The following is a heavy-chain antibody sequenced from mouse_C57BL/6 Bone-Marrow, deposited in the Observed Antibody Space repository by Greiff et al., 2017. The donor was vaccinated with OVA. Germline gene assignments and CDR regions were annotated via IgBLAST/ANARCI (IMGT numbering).Heavy chain of an antibody. CDR2: IYPGDGDT. Sequence: QVQLKESGPELVKPGASVKISCKASGYAFSSSWMNWVKQRPGKGLEWIGRIYPGDGDTNYNGKFKGKATLTADKSSSTAYMQLSSLTSEDSAVYFCARFPITTVVEVPYWGQGTLVTVSA. V-gene: IGHV1-82*01. J-gene: IGHJ3*01. D-gene: IGHD1-1*01. CDR3: ARFPITTVVEVPY. CDR1: GYAFSSSW.